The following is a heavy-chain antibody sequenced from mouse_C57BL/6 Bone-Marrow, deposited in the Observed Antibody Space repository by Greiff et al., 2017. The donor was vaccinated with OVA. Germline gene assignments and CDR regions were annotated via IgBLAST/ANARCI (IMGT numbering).Heavy chain of an antibody. V-gene: IGHV3-6*01. CDR1: GYSITSGYY. CDR2: ISYDGSN. Sequence: EVQLKESGPGLVKPSQSLSLTCSVTGYSITSGYYWNWIRQFPGNKLEWMGYISYDGSNNYNPSLKNRISITRDTSKNQFFLKLNSVTTEDTATYYCARAPFYYGSSGGFAYWGQGTLVTVSA. D-gene: IGHD1-1*01. CDR3: ARAPFYYGSSGGFAY. J-gene: IGHJ3*01.